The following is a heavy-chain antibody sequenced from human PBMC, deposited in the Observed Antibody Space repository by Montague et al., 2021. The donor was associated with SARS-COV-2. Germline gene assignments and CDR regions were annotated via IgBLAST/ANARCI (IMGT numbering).Heavy chain of an antibody. CDR2: TYYSGST. CDR1: GGSISSGGYY. J-gene: IGHJ3*02. CDR3: ARAATITMIVVVIDAFDI. V-gene: IGHV4-31*03. Sequence: TLSLTCTVSGGSISSGGYYWSWIRQHPGKSLEWIGYTYYSGSTYYNPSLKSRVTISVDTSKNQFSLKLSSVTAADTAVYYCARAATITMIVVVIDAFDIWGQGTMVTVSS. D-gene: IGHD3-22*01.